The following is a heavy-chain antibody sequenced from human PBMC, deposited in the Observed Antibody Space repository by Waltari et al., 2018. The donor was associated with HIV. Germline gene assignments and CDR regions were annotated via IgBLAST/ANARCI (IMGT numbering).Heavy chain of an antibody. D-gene: IGHD6-6*01. CDR1: GFPFSNYW. J-gene: IGHJ2*01. CDR3: ARSKYSSSSGFDL. CDR2: IKQDGAEE. V-gene: IGHV3-7*01. Sequence: MVESGGDSVHPGGSLRLSCAASGFPFSNYWMSWVRQAPGKGPEWVAKIKQDGAEEYYVASVRGRFTISRDNAKNSLYLQMNSLRAEDTAVYYCARSKYSSSSGFDLWGRGTLVTVSS.